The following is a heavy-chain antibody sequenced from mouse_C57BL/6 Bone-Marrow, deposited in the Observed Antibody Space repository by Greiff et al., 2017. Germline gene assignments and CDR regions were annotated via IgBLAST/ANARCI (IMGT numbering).Heavy chain of an antibody. Sequence: EVMLVESGGGLVQPGGSLKLSCAASGFTFSDYGMAWVRQAPRKGPEWVAFISNLAYSIYYADTVTGRFTISRENAKNTLYLEMSSLRSEDTAMYYCARPIYDGSFYAMDYWGQGTSVTVSS. CDR3: ARPIYDGSFYAMDY. J-gene: IGHJ4*01. D-gene: IGHD2-3*01. CDR1: GFTFSDYG. CDR2: ISNLAYSI. V-gene: IGHV5-15*01.